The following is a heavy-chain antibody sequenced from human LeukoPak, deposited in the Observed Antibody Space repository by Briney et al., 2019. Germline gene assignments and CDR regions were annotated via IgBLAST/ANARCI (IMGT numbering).Heavy chain of an antibody. V-gene: IGHV4-59*12. Sequence: SETLSLTCTVSFGSISSYYWSWIRQPPGKGLEWIGYIYYSGSTNYNPSLKSRVTISVDTSKNRFSLKLNSVTAADTAVYYCARDRYYYDSTSAFDYWGQGTLVTVSS. CDR3: ARDRYYYDSTSAFDY. J-gene: IGHJ4*02. CDR2: IYYSGST. D-gene: IGHD3-22*01. CDR1: FGSISSYY.